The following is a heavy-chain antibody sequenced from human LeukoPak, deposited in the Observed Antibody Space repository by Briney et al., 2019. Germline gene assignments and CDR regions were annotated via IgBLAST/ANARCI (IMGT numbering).Heavy chain of an antibody. Sequence: ASVKVSCKASGYTFTSYYMHWVRQAPGQGLEWMGIINPSGGSTSYAQKFQGRVTMTRDMSTSTVYMELSSLRSEDTAVYYCARDSVYDYGVRNNWFDPWGQGTLVTVSS. D-gene: IGHD4-17*01. CDR2: INPSGGST. V-gene: IGHV1-46*01. CDR3: ARDSVYDYGVRNNWFDP. J-gene: IGHJ5*02. CDR1: GYTFTSYY.